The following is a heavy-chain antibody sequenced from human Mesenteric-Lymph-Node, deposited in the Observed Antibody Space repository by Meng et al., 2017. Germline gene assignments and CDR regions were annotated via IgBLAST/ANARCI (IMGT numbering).Heavy chain of an antibody. Sequence: EVQLVESGGGLVQPGGSLRLSCGASGFTFSSYVMYGVRQAPGKGLEWVSRINNDGRSTGYADSVKGRFTISRENAKNTLYLQMNSLRAEDTAVYYCARNYDGGVDYWGQGTLVTVSS. D-gene: IGHD4-23*01. V-gene: IGHV3-74*01. J-gene: IGHJ4*02. CDR2: INNDGRST. CDR3: ARNYDGGVDY. CDR1: GFTFSSYV.